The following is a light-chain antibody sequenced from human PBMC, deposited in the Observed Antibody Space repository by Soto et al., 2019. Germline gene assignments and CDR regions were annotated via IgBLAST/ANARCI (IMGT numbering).Light chain of an antibody. CDR2: TAS. V-gene: IGKV1-12*01. J-gene: IGKJ4*01. Sequence: DIQMTQSPSSVSASVGDRVTITCRASQGISSWLAWYQQQPGKAPNLLIHTASSLQSGVTSRFSGSGSGTNFTLTISSRQPEDVATYYYQQANSFPLTFGGGTKVEIK. CDR1: QGISSW. CDR3: QQANSFPLT.